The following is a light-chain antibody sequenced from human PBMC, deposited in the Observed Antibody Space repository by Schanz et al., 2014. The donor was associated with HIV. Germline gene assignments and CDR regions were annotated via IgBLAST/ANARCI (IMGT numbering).Light chain of an antibody. V-gene: IGLV2-8*01. CDR1: SSDVGGYNY. CDR2: DVS. CDR3: SSYAGSNVI. J-gene: IGLJ2*01. Sequence: QSALSQPASASGSPGQSVTISCTGTSSDVGGYNYVSWYQQHPGKAPKLMIYDVSNRPSGVSNRLSGSKSANTASLTISGLQAEDEADYYCSSYAGSNVIFGGGTKLTVL.